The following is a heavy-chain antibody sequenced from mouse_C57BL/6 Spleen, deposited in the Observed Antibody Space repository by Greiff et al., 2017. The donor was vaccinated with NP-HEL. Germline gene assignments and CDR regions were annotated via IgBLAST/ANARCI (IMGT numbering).Heavy chain of an antibody. V-gene: IGHV10-1*01. CDR3: VRHGQSSYAMDY. Sequence: VQLKESGGGLVQPKGSLKLSCAASGFSFNTYAMNWVRQAPGKGLEWVARIRSKSNNYATYYADSVKDRFTISRDDSESMLYLQMNNLKTEDTAMYYCVRHGQSSYAMDYWGQGTSVTVSS. CDR1: GFSFNTYA. CDR2: IRSKSNNYAT. J-gene: IGHJ4*01.